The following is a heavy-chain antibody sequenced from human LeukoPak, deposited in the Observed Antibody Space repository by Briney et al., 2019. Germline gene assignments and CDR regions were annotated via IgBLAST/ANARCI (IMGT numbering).Heavy chain of an antibody. J-gene: IGHJ4*02. CDR3: VRGPPNWGYDY. CDR1: GYTFTSYD. V-gene: IGHV1-8*01. CDR2: MSPNSGDT. Sequence: ASVKVSCKASGYTFTSYDFNWVRQATGQRPEWMGWMSPNSGDTGYAQKFQDRVTMTRNTSISTAYMELSSLRSDDTAVYYCVRGPPNWGYDYWGPGTLVTVSS. D-gene: IGHD7-27*01.